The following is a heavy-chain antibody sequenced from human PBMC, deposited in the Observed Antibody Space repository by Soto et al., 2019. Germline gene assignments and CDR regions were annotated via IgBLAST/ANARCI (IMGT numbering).Heavy chain of an antibody. D-gene: IGHD3-10*01. Sequence: SETLSLTCAVYGGSFSGYYWSWIRQPPGKGLEWIGEINHSGSTNYNPSLKSRVTISVDTSKNQFSLKLSSVTAADTAVYYCARDYGSGSYYNSYYFDYWGQGTLVTVYS. CDR3: ARDYGSGSYYNSYYFDY. CDR2: INHSGST. V-gene: IGHV4-34*01. CDR1: GGSFSGYY. J-gene: IGHJ4*02.